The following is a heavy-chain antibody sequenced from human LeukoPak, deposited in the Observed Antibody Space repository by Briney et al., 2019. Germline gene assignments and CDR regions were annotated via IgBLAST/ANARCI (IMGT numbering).Heavy chain of an antibody. CDR2: IYYSGST. D-gene: IGHD6-19*01. J-gene: IGHJ3*02. CDR1: GGSISSYY. Sequence: SETLSLTCTVSGGSISSYYWSWIRQPPGKGLEWIGYIYYSGSTNYNPSLKSRVTISVDTSKNQFSLQLSSVTAADTAVYYCARHMSVAYSSGWYELDAFDIWGQGTMVTVSS. V-gene: IGHV4-59*08. CDR3: ARHMSVAYSSGWYELDAFDI.